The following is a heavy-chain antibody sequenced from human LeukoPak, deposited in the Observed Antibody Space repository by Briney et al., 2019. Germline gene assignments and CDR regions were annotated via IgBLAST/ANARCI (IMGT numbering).Heavy chain of an antibody. Sequence: GEPLKISCKGSGYRFTSYWIGWVRQMPGKGLEWMGIIYPGDSDTRYSPSFQGQVTISADKSISTAYLQWSSLKASDTAMYYCARRKYYYDSSGYSSVYFDYWGQGTLVTVSS. V-gene: IGHV5-51*01. D-gene: IGHD3-22*01. CDR3: ARRKYYYDSSGYSSVYFDY. CDR2: IYPGDSDT. J-gene: IGHJ4*02. CDR1: GYRFTSYW.